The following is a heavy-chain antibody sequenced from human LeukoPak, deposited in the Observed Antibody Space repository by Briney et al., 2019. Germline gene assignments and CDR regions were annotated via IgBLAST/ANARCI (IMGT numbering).Heavy chain of an antibody. J-gene: IGHJ6*02. CDR3: ARLSYDFWSGYPYGMDV. D-gene: IGHD3-3*01. V-gene: IGHV5-51*01. Sequence: GESLKISCKGAGNSFTSYWIGWGRQLPGKGLGRKGIIYPGDSDTRYSPSFQGQVTISADKSLSTAHLQWSRLKASDTAMYYCARLSYDFWSGYPYGMDVWGQGTTVTVSS. CDR2: IYPGDSDT. CDR1: GNSFTSYW.